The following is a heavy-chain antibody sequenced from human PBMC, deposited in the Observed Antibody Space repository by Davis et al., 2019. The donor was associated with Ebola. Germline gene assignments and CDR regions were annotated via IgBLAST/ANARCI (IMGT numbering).Heavy chain of an antibody. CDR3: ARQFRRHSSWYYFDY. CDR2: IYYSGST. Sequence: SETLSLTCTVSGGSISSSSYYWGWIRQPPGKGLEWIGSIYYSGSTYYNPSLKSRVTISVDTSKNQFSLKLSSVTAADTAVYYCARQFRRHSSWYYFDYWGQGTLVTVSS. CDR1: GGSISSSSYY. D-gene: IGHD6-13*01. J-gene: IGHJ4*02. V-gene: IGHV4-39*01.